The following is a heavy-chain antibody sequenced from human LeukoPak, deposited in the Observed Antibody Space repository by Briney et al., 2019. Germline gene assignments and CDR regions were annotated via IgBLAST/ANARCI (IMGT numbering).Heavy chain of an antibody. J-gene: IGHJ5*02. CDR1: GFTFSTYW. CDR2: IKQDGSDK. CDR3: ARDPRYANWFDP. V-gene: IGHV3-7*04. Sequence: GGSLRLSCAASGFTFSTYWMSCVRQAPGKGLEWVANIKQDGSDKYYVDSVKGRFTISRDNAKNSLFLQMNSLRAEDTAVYYCARDPRYANWFDPWGQGTLVIVSS. D-gene: IGHD1-1*01.